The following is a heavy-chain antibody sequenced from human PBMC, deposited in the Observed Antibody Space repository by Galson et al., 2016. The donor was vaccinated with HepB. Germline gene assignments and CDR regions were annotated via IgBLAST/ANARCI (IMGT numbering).Heavy chain of an antibody. V-gene: IGHV3-48*03. J-gene: IGHJ6*02. D-gene: IGHD3-3*01. Sequence: SLRLSCAASGFTFTYYEMNWVRQAPGKGLEWVSYISGSGNNKYYADSVRGRFTVSRDNARNSVYLLMNSLRAEDTAIYYCARDIRSDLRSFLRPMAGLVVFYGLDVWGQGTTVTVSS. CDR2: ISGSGNNK. CDR3: ARDIRSDLRSFLRPMAGLVVFYGLDV. CDR1: GFTFTYYE.